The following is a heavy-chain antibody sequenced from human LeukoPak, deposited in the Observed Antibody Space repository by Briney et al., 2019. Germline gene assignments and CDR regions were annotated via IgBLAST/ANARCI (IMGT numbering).Heavy chain of an antibody. CDR1: GFTVSSNY. D-gene: IGHD3-22*01. V-gene: IGHV3-66*01. CDR3: AAFITTKLDY. Sequence: GGSLRLSCAASGFTVSSNYMSWVRQAPGKGLEWVSVIYSGGSTYYADSVKGRFIISRDNSRNTVILEMNTLRTEDTAVYFCAAFITTKLDYWGQGILVTVSS. CDR2: IYSGGST. J-gene: IGHJ4*02.